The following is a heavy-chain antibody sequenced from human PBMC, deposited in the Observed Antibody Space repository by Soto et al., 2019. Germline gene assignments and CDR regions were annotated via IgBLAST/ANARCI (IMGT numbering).Heavy chain of an antibody. D-gene: IGHD6-13*01. J-gene: IGHJ1*01. CDR1: GFTSSSYA. V-gene: IGHV3-23*01. CDR3: SMWREGSSGWWYQH. CDR2: ISGRGERT. Sequence: EVEVLESGGGLVQPGGSLRISCAASGFTSSSYAMSWVRQAPGKGPEWVSAISGRGERTYYADSVKGRFTISRDNSKDKVYLQMYSLRAEDTAVYYCSMWREGSSGWWYQHWGQGTLVTVSS.